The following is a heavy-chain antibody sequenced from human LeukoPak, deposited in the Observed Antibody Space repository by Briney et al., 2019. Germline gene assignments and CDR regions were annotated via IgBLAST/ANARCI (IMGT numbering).Heavy chain of an antibody. D-gene: IGHD2-15*01. CDR3: ARRSSMVALDY. V-gene: IGHV4-59*08. CDR1: GGSISSYY. CDR2: IYYSGST. J-gene: IGHJ4*02. Sequence: PSETLSLTCTVSGGSISSYYWSWIRQPPGKGLEWIGYIYYSGSTNYNPSLKSRVTISVDTSKNQFSLKLSSVTAADTAVYYCARRSSMVALDYWGQGTLVTVSS.